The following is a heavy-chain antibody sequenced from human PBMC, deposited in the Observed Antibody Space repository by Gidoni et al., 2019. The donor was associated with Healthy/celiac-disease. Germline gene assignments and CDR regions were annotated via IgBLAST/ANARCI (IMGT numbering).Heavy chain of an antibody. J-gene: IGHJ4*02. Sequence: EVQLVESGGVVVQPGGSLRLSCAASGFTFDDYAMHWVRQAPGKGLEWVSLISWDGGSTYYADSVKGRFTISRDNSKNSLYLQVNSLRTEDTALYYCAKDSYGDQGYFDYWGQGTLVTVSS. CDR3: AKDSYGDQGYFDY. V-gene: IGHV3-43*01. CDR2: ISWDGGST. CDR1: GFTFDDYA. D-gene: IGHD4-17*01.